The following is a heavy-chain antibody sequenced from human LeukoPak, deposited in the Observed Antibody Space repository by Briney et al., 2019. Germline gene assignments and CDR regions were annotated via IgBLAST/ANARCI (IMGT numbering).Heavy chain of an antibody. D-gene: IGHD3-10*01. V-gene: IGHV3-30*02. CDR1: GFTFSTYG. CDR3: ARDSSWSGYYGSREGNAFDI. Sequence: GSLRLSCAASGFTFSTYGMQWVRQAPGKGLEWVAFIQYDGSNKYYADSVKGRFTISRDNSKNTLYLQMNSLRAEDTAVYYCARDSSWSGYYGSREGNAFDIWGQGTMVTVSS. CDR2: IQYDGSNK. J-gene: IGHJ3*02.